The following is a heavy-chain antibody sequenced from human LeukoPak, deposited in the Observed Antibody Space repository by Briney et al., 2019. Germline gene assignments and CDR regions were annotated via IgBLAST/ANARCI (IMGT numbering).Heavy chain of an antibody. V-gene: IGHV4-39*07. CDR1: GGSISTSNYY. Sequence: PSETLSLTCTVSGGSISTSNYYWGWIRQPPGKGLEWIGSIYYSGSTYYNPSLKSRVTISVDTSKNQFSLKLSSVTAADTAVYYCARVNSGSYSDGWFDPWGQGTLVTVSS. J-gene: IGHJ5*02. CDR3: ARVNSGSYSDGWFDP. D-gene: IGHD1-26*01. CDR2: IYYSGST.